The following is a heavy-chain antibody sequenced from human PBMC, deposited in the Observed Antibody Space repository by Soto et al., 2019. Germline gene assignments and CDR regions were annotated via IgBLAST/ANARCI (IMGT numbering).Heavy chain of an antibody. J-gene: IGHJ4*02. Sequence: PSETLSLTCTVSGGSISSGGYYWNWIRQYPGKGLEWIAYIYQSGTPYYNPSLKSRATISIDRSKNQFSLMLDSVTAADTAVYYCARDLRLDSWGPGTLVTVPS. V-gene: IGHV4-31*03. CDR3: ARDLRLDS. D-gene: IGHD2-21*02. CDR1: GGSISSGGYY. CDR2: IYQSGTP.